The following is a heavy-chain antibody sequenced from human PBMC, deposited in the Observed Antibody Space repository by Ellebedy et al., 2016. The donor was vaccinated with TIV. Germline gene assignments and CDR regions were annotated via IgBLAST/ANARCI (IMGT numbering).Heavy chain of an antibody. CDR3: AIHHGNYDSYYYYYGMDV. CDR1: GYSFTSYW. CDR2: IDPSDSYT. D-gene: IGHD1-7*01. Sequence: GESLKISCKGSGYSFTSYWISWVRQMPGKGLEWMGRIDPSDSYTNYSPSFQGHVTISADKSISTAYLQWSSLKASDTAMYYCAIHHGNYDSYYYYYGMDVWGQGTTVTVSS. V-gene: IGHV5-10-1*01. J-gene: IGHJ6*02.